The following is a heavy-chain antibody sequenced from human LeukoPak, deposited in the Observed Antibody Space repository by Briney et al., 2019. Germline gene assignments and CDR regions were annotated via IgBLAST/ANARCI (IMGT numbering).Heavy chain of an antibody. CDR3: VGDPTTNRFQYFQY. J-gene: IGHJ1*01. V-gene: IGHV3-69-1*02. CDR1: GFTFSNFG. CDR2: MDRHTDI. D-gene: IGHD1-26*01. Sequence: PGTSLRLSCTASGFTFSNFGVNWVRQAPGKGLEWVSCMDRHTDIYYANSVRGRFTISRDNAKNSVFLQMNRLTVEDTAVYYCVGDPTTNRFQYFQYWGQGALVTVSS.